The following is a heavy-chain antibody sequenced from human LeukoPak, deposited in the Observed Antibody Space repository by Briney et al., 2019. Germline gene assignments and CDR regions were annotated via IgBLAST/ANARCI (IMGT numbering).Heavy chain of an antibody. D-gene: IGHD2-2*01. CDR2: ISSSSSYI. CDR3: ASVCSTSCYSHDAFDI. Sequence: PGGSLRLSCAASGFTFSSYSMNWVRQAPGKGLEWVSSISSSSSYIYYADSVKGRFTISRDNAKNSLYLQMNSLRAEDTAVYYCASVCSTSCYSHDAFDIWGQGTMVTVSS. V-gene: IGHV3-21*01. CDR1: GFTFSSYS. J-gene: IGHJ3*02.